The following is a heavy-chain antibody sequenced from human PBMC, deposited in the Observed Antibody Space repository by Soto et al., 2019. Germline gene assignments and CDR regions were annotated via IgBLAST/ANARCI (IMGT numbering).Heavy chain of an antibody. V-gene: IGHV4-34*01. D-gene: IGHD2-8*01. Sequence: NPSETLSLTCAVYGGSFTGYYWGWIRQPPGKGLEWIGEINHSGNTNYNPSLKSRVTMSVDTPKNQFSLKLSSVTAADTALFYCARLKTDGVGAFDIWGQGTMVTVSS. J-gene: IGHJ3*02. CDR1: GGSFTGYY. CDR2: INHSGNT. CDR3: ARLKTDGVGAFDI.